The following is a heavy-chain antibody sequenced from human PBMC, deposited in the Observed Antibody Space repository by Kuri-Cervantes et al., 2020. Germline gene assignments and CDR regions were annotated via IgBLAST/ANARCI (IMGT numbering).Heavy chain of an antibody. Sequence: SETLSLTCTVSGGSISSSSYYWGWIRQPPGKGLEWIGSIYYSGSTYYNPSLKSRVTISVDTSKNQFSLKLSSVTAADTAVYYCVRDPATIFDVLNYQLDYWGQGTLVTVSS. V-gene: IGHV4-39*07. CDR3: VRDPATIFDVLNYQLDY. CDR2: IYYSGST. D-gene: IGHD3-3*01. CDR1: GGSISSSSYY. J-gene: IGHJ4*02.